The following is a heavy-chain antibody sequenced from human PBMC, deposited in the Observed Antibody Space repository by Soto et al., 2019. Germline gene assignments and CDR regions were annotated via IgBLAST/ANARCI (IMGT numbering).Heavy chain of an antibody. Sequence: XVSLRLSCAACGFSFSSYAMSWVRQAPGKGLEWVSAISGSGGSTYYADSVKGRFTISRDNSKNTLYLQMNSLRAEDTAVYYCALRIAADGTAEYYYYGMDVWAQGTTVTVSS. V-gene: IGHV3-23*01. CDR3: ALRIAADGTAEYYYYGMDV. J-gene: IGHJ6*02. CDR1: GFSFSSYA. D-gene: IGHD6-13*01. CDR2: ISGSGGST.